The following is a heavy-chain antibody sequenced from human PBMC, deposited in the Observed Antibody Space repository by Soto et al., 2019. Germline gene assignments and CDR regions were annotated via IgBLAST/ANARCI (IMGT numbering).Heavy chain of an antibody. V-gene: IGHV3-33*01. CDR3: ARDATLCTNGVCYTGEYYFDY. CDR2: IWYDGSNK. J-gene: IGHJ4*02. CDR1: GFTFSSYG. D-gene: IGHD2-8*01. Sequence: GGSLRLSCAASGFTFSSYGMHWVRQAPGKGLEWVAVIWYDGSNKYYADSVKGRFTISRDNSKNTLYLQMNSLRAEDTAVYYCARDATLCTNGVCYTGEYYFDYWGQGTLVTVSS.